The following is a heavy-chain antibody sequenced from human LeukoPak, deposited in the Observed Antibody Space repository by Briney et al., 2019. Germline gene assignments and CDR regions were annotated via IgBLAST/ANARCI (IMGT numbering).Heavy chain of an antibody. D-gene: IGHD3-10*01. CDR2: IRSKSDGGTT. V-gene: IGHV3-15*01. Sequence: GGSLRLSCAASGFTFNNAWMSWVRQAPGKGLEWVGRIRSKSDGGTTDYPAPVKGRFTISRDDSKNTLFLQMNSLKAEDTAVYYCTTGTTIFRGGYWGQGTLVTVSS. CDR1: GFTFNNAW. CDR3: TTGTTIFRGGY. J-gene: IGHJ4*02.